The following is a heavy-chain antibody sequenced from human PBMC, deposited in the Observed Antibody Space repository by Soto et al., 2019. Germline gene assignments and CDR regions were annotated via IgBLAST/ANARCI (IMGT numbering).Heavy chain of an antibody. D-gene: IGHD1-26*01. Sequence: GGSLRLSCAASGFTFSSYGMHWVRQAPGKGLEWVAVIWYDGSNKYYADSVKGRFTISRDNSKNTLYLQMNSLRAEDTAVYYCARDVGDGSYAFDYWGQGTLVTVSS. J-gene: IGHJ4*02. V-gene: IGHV3-33*01. CDR3: ARDVGDGSYAFDY. CDR1: GFTFSSYG. CDR2: IWYDGSNK.